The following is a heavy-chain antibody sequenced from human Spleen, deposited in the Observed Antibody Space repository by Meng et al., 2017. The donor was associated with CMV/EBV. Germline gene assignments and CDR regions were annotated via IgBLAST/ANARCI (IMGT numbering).Heavy chain of an antibody. CDR1: GGSFSGYY. V-gene: IGHV4-34*01. D-gene: IGHD2/OR15-2a*01. J-gene: IGHJ4*02. Sequence: SETLSLTCAVYGGSFSGYYWSWIRQPPGKGLEWIGEINHSGSTNYNPSLKSRVTISVDTSTSTVYMELSSLRSQDTAVYYCARVAVLPFDYWGQGTLVTVSS. CDR2: INHSGST. CDR3: ARVAVLPFDY.